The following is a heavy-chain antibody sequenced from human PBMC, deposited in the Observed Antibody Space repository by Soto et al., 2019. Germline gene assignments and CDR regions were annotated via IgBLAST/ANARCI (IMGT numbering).Heavy chain of an antibody. V-gene: IGHV3-9*01. J-gene: IGHJ3*02. Sequence: EVQLVESGGGLVQPGRSLRLSCAASGFTFDDYAMHWVRQAPGKGLEWVSGISWNSGSIGYADSVKGRFTISRDNAKNSLYLQMNSLRAEDTALYYGAKGKPNQMNSNRYAFDIWGRGRMVTFSS. CDR1: GFTFDDYA. CDR3: AKGKPNQMNSNRYAFDI. D-gene: IGHD1-7*01. CDR2: ISWNSGSI.